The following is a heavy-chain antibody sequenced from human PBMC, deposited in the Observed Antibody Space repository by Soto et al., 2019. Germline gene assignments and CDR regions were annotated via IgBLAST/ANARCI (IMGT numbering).Heavy chain of an antibody. CDR2: IYSGGST. V-gene: IGHV3-53*01. Sequence: GGSLRLSCAASGFTVSSNYMSWVRQAPGKGLEWVSVIYSGGSTYYADSVKGRFTISRDNSKNTLYLQMNSLRAEDTAVYYCARTITMVRGVIAGSDAFDIWGQGTMVTVSS. CDR1: GFTVSSNY. CDR3: ARTITMVRGVIAGSDAFDI. J-gene: IGHJ3*02. D-gene: IGHD3-10*01.